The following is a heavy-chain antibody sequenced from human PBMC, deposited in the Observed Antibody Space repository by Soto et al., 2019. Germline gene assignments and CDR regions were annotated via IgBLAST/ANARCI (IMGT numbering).Heavy chain of an antibody. CDR1: GFTFSSYA. J-gene: IGHJ4*02. Sequence: EVQLLESGGGLVQPGGSLSLSCAASGFTFSSYAMSWVRQAPGKGLEWVSAISGSGGSTYYADSVKGRFTISRDNSKNTLYLQMNSLRAEDTAVYYCATRPYCSSTSCVDYWGQGTLVTVSS. D-gene: IGHD2-2*01. CDR3: ATRPYCSSTSCVDY. CDR2: ISGSGGST. V-gene: IGHV3-23*01.